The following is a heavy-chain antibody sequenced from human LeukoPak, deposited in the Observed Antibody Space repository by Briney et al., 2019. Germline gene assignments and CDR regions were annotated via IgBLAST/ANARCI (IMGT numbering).Heavy chain of an antibody. CDR2: IYYSGST. V-gene: IGHV4-39*01. CDR3: ARLLRPYSYDSSGYFTTSFDF. D-gene: IGHD3-22*01. CDR1: GGSISSSSYY. J-gene: IGHJ3*01. Sequence: PPETLSLTCAVSGGSISSSSYYWGWIRQPPGKGLEWIATIYYSGSTYYNPSLKSRVTISVDTSKNQFSLKLSSVTAADTAVYYCARLLRPYSYDSSGYFTTSFDFWGQGTMVTVSS.